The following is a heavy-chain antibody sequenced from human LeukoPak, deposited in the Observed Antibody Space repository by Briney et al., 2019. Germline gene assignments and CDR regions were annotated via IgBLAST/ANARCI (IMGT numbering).Heavy chain of an antibody. Sequence: PSETLSLTCTVSGGSISSYYWSWIRQPPGKGLEWIGYIYYSGSTNYNPSLKSRVTISVDTSKNQFSLKLSSVTAADTAVYYCARAGHSSGWYPWEYYYMDVWGKGTTVTVSS. D-gene: IGHD6-19*01. CDR2: IYYSGST. CDR1: GGSISSYY. V-gene: IGHV4-59*01. J-gene: IGHJ6*03. CDR3: ARAGHSSGWYPWEYYYMDV.